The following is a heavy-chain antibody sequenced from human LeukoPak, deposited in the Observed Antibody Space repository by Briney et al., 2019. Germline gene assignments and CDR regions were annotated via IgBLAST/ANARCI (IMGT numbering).Heavy chain of an antibody. D-gene: IGHD2-2*03. Sequence: AAVKVACQPSGGTFSSYAISWVRQAPGQGLEWMGWISTYNGNTNHAQKFQGRVTLTTDTSASTAYMELRSLRSDDTAVYYCARDLGYCSGNRCYRNWFDPWGQGHVVTVSS. V-gene: IGHV1-18*01. CDR3: ARDLGYCSGNRCYRNWFDP. CDR2: ISTYNGNT. J-gene: IGHJ5*02. CDR1: GGTFSSYA.